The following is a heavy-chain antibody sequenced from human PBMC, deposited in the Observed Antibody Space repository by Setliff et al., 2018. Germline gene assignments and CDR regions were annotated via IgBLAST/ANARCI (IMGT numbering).Heavy chain of an antibody. D-gene: IGHD3-22*01. J-gene: IGHJ4*02. Sequence: SETLSLTCTVSGGSISSYYWSWIRQPAGKGLEWIGHIYIGGSANYNPSLKSRVTISIDTSKNQFSLKLSSVTAADTSVYYCARDFDSSGNFDYWGQGTLVTVSS. CDR2: IYIGGSA. CDR3: ARDFDSSGNFDY. CDR1: GGSISSYY. V-gene: IGHV4-4*07.